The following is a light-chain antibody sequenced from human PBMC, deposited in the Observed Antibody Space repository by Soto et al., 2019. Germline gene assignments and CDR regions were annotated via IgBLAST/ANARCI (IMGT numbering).Light chain of an antibody. CDR1: QSVVYRSNNQNY. J-gene: IGKJ5*01. V-gene: IGKV4-1*01. CDR3: KHFKSFPIT. CDR2: WAS. Sequence: DIVMTQAPDSLAGSLGERATINCTSSQSVVYRSNNQNYLAWYQQKPGQPPKLLIYWASTRESGVPDRFSGSGSGTDFTLTISSLQPEEFATYYCKHFKSFPITVGKGKRLEIK.